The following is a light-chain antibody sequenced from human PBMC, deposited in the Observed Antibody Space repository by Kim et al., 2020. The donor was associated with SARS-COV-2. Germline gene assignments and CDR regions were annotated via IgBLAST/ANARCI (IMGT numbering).Light chain of an antibody. J-gene: IGKJ5*01. Sequence: DIQMTQSPSTLSASVGDRVSITCRASQDVSRWLAWYQQKPGKAPKLLIYDASPVESGVPSRFSGSGSGTEFTLTISSLQPDDFATYYCKHHASYAITFGQGTRLGIK. CDR2: DAS. CDR3: KHHASYAIT. V-gene: IGKV1-5*01. CDR1: QDVSRW.